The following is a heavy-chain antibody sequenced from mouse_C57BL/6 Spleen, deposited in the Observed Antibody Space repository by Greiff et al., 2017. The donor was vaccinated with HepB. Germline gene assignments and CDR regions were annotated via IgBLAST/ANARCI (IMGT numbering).Heavy chain of an antibody. CDR2: IYTGDGDT. V-gene: IGHV1-82*01. CDR1: GYAFSSSW. CDR3: AIAAQAYYFDD. D-gene: IGHD3-2*02. J-gene: IGHJ2*01. Sequence: QVQLQQSGPELVKPGASVKISCKASGYAFSSSWMNWVKQRPGKGLEWIGRIYTGDGDTNYNGKFKGKATLTADKSSSTAYMQLSSLTSEDSAVYFCAIAAQAYYFDDWGKGTTLTVSS.